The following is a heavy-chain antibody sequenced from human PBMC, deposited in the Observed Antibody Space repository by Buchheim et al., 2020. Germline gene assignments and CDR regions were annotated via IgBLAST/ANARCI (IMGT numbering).Heavy chain of an antibody. D-gene: IGHD2-15*01. CDR1: GGSFSGYY. V-gene: IGHV4-34*01. Sequence: QVQLQQWGAGLLKPSETLSLTCAVYGGSFSGYYWSWIRQPPGKGLEWIGEINHSGSTNYNPSLKSRVTILVDTSKNQFSLKLSSVTAADTAVYYCARNGRCSGGSCYSNWFDPWGQGTL. CDR2: INHSGST. CDR3: ARNGRCSGGSCYSNWFDP. J-gene: IGHJ5*02.